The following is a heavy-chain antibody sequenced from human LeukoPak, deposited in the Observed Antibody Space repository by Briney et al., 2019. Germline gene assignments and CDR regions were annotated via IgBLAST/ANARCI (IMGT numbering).Heavy chain of an antibody. J-gene: IGHJ4*02. D-gene: IGHD1-14*01. CDR1: GFTFSSHL. Sequence: GGSLRLSCAASGFTFSSHLMHWVRQAQGTGLVWVSSVKSDGTATNYADSVKGRFIISRDNAKNTLYLQMNSLRVEDTAVYYCVRKFATGDWGQGTLVTVPS. CDR3: VRKFATGD. CDR2: VKSDGTAT. V-gene: IGHV3-74*01.